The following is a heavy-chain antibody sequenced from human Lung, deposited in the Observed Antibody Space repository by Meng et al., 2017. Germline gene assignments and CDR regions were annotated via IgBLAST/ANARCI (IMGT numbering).Heavy chain of an antibody. J-gene: IGHJ4*02. CDR3: ARGPTTMAHDFDY. Sequence: QGQLKPWGAGLLKPSVTLSLTLVVSGGSFSDYYWSWIRQPPGKGLEWIGEINHSGSTNYNPSLEGRATISVDTSQNNLSLKLSSVTAADSAVYYCARGPTTMAHDFDYWGQGTLVTVSS. CDR2: INHSGST. CDR1: GGSFSDYY. V-gene: IGHV4-34*01. D-gene: IGHD4-11*01.